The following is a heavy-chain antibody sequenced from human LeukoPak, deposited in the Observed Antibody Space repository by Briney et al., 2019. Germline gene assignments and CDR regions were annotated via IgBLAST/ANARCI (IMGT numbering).Heavy chain of an antibody. CDR1: GYTFTSYD. Sequence: ASVKVSCKASGYTFTSYDINWVRQATGQGLEWMGWMNPNSGNTGYAQKFQGRVTITTDESTSTAYMELSSLRSEDTAVYYCARDRMTTVSPGEGYYYYMDVWGKGTTVTVSS. CDR2: MNPNSGNT. J-gene: IGHJ6*03. V-gene: IGHV1-8*01. CDR3: ARDRMTTVSPGEGYYYYMDV. D-gene: IGHD4-11*01.